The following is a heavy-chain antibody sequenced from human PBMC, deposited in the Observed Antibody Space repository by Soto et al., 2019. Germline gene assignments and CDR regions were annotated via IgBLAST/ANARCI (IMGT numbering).Heavy chain of an antibody. D-gene: IGHD5-12*01. J-gene: IGHJ4*02. CDR3: ARVTVATNLYFDY. Sequence: QVQLQESGPGLVKPSQTLSLTCTVSGGSISSGDYYWSWIRQPPGKGLGWIGYIYYRGSTYYNPSLRSRVTISVDTSKNQFSLKLSSVTAADTAVYYCARVTVATNLYFDYWGQGTLVTVSS. CDR2: IYYRGST. V-gene: IGHV4-30-4*01. CDR1: GGSISSGDYY.